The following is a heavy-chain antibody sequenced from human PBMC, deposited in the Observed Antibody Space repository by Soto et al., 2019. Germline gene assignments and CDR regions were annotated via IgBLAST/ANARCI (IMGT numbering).Heavy chain of an antibody. V-gene: IGHV3-33*01. CDR1: GFSFSTYG. Sequence: QVQLVESGGGVVQPGRSLRLSCAASGFSFSTYGMHWVRQAPGKGLEWVAVIWYDGSNKYYADSVKGRFTISRDNSKNTEYLQMNSQRAEDTAVYYCARHTSINYYDSSGYYGSFDYWGQGTLVTVSS. J-gene: IGHJ4*02. CDR3: ARHTSINYYDSSGYYGSFDY. CDR2: IWYDGSNK. D-gene: IGHD3-22*01.